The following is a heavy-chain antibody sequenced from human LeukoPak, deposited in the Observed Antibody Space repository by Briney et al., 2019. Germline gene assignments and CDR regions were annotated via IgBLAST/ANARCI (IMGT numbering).Heavy chain of an antibody. CDR2: IYYSGST. Sequence: SETLSLTCTVSGGSISNYYWSWIRQPPAKALEWIGYIYYSGSTNYNPSLKSRLTISVDTSKNQFSLKLGSVTTADTAVYYCARDRQATTAYDAFDIWGRGTMVTVSS. CDR3: ARDRQATTAYDAFDI. D-gene: IGHD4-17*01. V-gene: IGHV4-59*01. J-gene: IGHJ3*02. CDR1: GGSISNYY.